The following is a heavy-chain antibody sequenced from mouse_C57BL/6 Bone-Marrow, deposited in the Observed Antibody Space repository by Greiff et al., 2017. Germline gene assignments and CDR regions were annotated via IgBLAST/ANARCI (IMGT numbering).Heavy chain of an antibody. CDR1: CYTFTEYT. CDR2: FYPGSGSI. D-gene: IGHD2-5*01. CDR3: ARHEEGTYSNYGYFDV. J-gene: IGHJ1*03. V-gene: IGHV1-62-2*01. Sequence: QVQLQQSGAELVKPGASVKLSCKASCYTFTEYTIHWVKQRSGQGLEWIGWFYPGSGSIKYNEKFKDKATLTADKSSSTVYMELSRLTSEDSAVYFCARHEEGTYSNYGYFDVWGTGTTVTVSS.